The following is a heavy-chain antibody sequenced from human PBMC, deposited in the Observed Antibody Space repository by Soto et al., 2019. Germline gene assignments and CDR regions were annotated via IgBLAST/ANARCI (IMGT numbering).Heavy chain of an antibody. CDR3: ARGLGVAAAGTGDRWFDP. D-gene: IGHD6-13*01. CDR2: INHSGST. J-gene: IGHJ5*02. V-gene: IGHV4-34*01. Sequence: LSLSCAVYGGSVSGYYWSWIRQPPGRGLEWIGEINHSGSTNYNPSLKSRVTISVDTSKNQFSLKLSSVTAADTAVYYCARGLGVAAAGTGDRWFDPWGQGTLVTVSS. CDR1: GGSVSGYY.